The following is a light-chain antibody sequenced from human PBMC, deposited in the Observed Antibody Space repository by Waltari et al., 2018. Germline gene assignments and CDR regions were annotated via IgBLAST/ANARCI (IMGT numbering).Light chain of an antibody. CDR2: DAS. Sequence: EIVLTQSPATLSLSPGERATLFCRASQSVGSQLAWLQQKPGQAPRLFMYDASNRATCVPARFSGSGSGTDFTLIISSLEPEDFAVYYCQQRSNWPRTTFGQGTKLEIK. CDR1: QSVGSQ. J-gene: IGKJ2*01. V-gene: IGKV3-11*01. CDR3: QQRSNWPRTT.